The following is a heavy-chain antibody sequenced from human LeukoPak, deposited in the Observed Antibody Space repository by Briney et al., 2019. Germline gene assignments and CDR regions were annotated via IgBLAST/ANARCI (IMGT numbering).Heavy chain of an antibody. J-gene: IGHJ6*02. Sequence: PGRSLRLSCAASGFTFDDYAMHWVRQAPGKGLEWVADIKQDGSEKYYVDSVKGRFTISRDNAKNSLYLQMNSLRAEDTAVYYCARSSSFDYYYYGMDVWGQGTTVTVSS. CDR1: GFTFDDYA. CDR2: IKQDGSEK. D-gene: IGHD6-6*01. V-gene: IGHV3-7*01. CDR3: ARSSSFDYYYYGMDV.